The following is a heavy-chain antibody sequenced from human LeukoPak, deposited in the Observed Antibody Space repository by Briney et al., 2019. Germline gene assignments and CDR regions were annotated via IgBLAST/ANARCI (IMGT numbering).Heavy chain of an antibody. CDR3: ARRKIPGHYYFDY. CDR1: GGSFSGYY. V-gene: IGHV4-34*09. Sequence: SETLSLTCAVYGGSFSGYYWSWIRQPPGKGLEWIGYIYYSGSTYYNPSLKSRVTISVDTSKNQFSLKLSSVTAADTAVYYCARRKIPGHYYFDYWGQGTLVTVSS. J-gene: IGHJ4*02. CDR2: IYYSGST.